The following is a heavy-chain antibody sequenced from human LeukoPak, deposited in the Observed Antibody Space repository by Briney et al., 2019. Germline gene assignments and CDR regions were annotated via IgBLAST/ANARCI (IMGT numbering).Heavy chain of an antibody. J-gene: IGHJ5*02. V-gene: IGHV3-30*04. D-gene: IGHD3-10*01. CDR3: ARDRRWFGTFEP. CDR1: GFTFSSYA. CDR2: ISYDGSNK. Sequence: PGRSLRLSCAAPGFTFSSYAMHWVRQAPGKGLEWVAVISYDGSNKYYADSVKGRFTISRDNSKNTLYLQMNSLRAEDTAVYYCARDRRWFGTFEPWGQGTLVTVSS.